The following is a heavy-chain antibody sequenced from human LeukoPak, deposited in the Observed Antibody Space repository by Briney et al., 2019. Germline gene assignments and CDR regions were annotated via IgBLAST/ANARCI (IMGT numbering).Heavy chain of an antibody. D-gene: IGHD1-26*01. CDR2: IFNSGST. Sequence: SETLSLTCTVSGDSISSYYWSWIRQPPGKGLEWIGYIFNSGSTNYNPSLKSRVTISVDTSKNQFSLKLSSVTAADTAVYYCARGEWEIGLFFDFWGQGTLVTVSS. V-gene: IGHV4-59*01. CDR3: ARGEWEIGLFFDF. J-gene: IGHJ4*02. CDR1: GDSISSYY.